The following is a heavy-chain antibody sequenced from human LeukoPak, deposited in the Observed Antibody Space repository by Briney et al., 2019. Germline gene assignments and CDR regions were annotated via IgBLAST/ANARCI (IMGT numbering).Heavy chain of an antibody. CDR1: GGSFDRYG. Sequence: ASVKVSCKASGGSFDRYGISWVRQAPGQGLEWMGWISAYNGNTNYAQKLQGRVTMTTDTSTSTAYMELRSLRSDDTAMYYCAREGYSSSWNYFDYWGQGALVTVSS. V-gene: IGHV1-18*01. J-gene: IGHJ4*02. CDR2: ISAYNGNT. D-gene: IGHD6-13*01. CDR3: AREGYSSSWNYFDY.